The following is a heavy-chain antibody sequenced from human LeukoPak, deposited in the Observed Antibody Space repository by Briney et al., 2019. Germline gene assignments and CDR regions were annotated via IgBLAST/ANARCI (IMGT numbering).Heavy chain of an antibody. CDR3: ARRVLSSSWNFPYYMDV. CDR1: SGSISSYY. CDR2: IYYSGST. D-gene: IGHD1-7*01. Sequence: SETLSLTCTVSSGSISSYYWSWIRQPPGKGLEWIGYIYYSGSTNYNPSLKSRVTISVDTSKNQFSLRLSSVTAADTAVYYCARRVLSSSWNFPYYMDVWGKGTTVTVSS. J-gene: IGHJ6*03. V-gene: IGHV4-59*01.